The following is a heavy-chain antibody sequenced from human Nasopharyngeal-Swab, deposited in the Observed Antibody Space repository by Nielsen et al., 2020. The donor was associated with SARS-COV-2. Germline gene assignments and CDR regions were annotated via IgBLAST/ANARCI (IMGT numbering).Heavy chain of an antibody. CDR3: AKFVTVTIIYYYYYGMDV. J-gene: IGHJ6*02. V-gene: IGHV3-23*01. Sequence: GESLKISCAASGFTFSGYWMTRVRQAPGKGLEWVSAISGSGGSTYYADSVKGRFTISRDNSKNTLYLQMNSLRAENTAVYYCAKFVTVTIIYYYYYGMDVWGQGTTVTVSS. CDR2: ISGSGGST. D-gene: IGHD4-17*01. CDR1: GFTFSGYW.